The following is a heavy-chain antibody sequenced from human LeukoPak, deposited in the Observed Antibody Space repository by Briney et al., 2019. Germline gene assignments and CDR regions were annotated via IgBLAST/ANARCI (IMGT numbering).Heavy chain of an antibody. CDR1: GYTFTSYG. D-gene: IGHD2-2*02. CDR3: ARAPRNPGYCSSTSCYTFKSWFDP. Sequence: ASVKVSCKASGYTFTSYGISWVRQAPGQGLEWMGWISAYNGNTNYAQKLQGRVTMTTDTSTSTAYMELRSLRSDDTAVYYCARAPRNPGYCSSTSCYTFKSWFDPWGQGTLVTVSS. CDR2: ISAYNGNT. J-gene: IGHJ5*02. V-gene: IGHV1-18*01.